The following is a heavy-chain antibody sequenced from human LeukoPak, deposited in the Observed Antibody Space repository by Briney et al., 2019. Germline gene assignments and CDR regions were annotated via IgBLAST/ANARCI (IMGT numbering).Heavy chain of an antibody. Sequence: ASVKVSCKTSGFTFTSYYIHWVRQAPGQGLEWMGIVNPSAGGASYAQKFQGRVTMTRDTSTSTVFMEVSSLRSEDTAIYYCARGATASLYYYYYMDVWGKGTTVTVSS. D-gene: IGHD5-12*01. J-gene: IGHJ6*03. CDR3: ARGATASLYYYYYMDV. V-gene: IGHV1-46*01. CDR2: VNPSAGGA. CDR1: GFTFTSYY.